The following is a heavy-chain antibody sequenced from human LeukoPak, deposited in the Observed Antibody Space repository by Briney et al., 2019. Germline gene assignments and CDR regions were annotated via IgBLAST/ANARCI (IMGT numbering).Heavy chain of an antibody. CDR1: GASITSWY. Sequence: SETLSLTCTVSGASITSWYWSWLRQPAGKRLEWIGRVLNTGTTNYNPSLKSRVTMSLDTSKSQISLSMKSVTAADTAVYYCATGSGVFDHWGHGTRVTISS. CDR2: VLNTGTT. J-gene: IGHJ4*01. D-gene: IGHD1-1*01. V-gene: IGHV4-4*07. CDR3: ATGSGVFDH.